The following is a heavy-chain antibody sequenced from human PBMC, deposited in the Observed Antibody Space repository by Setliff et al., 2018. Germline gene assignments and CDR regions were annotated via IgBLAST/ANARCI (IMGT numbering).Heavy chain of an antibody. CDR3: ARTGTYRYFDY. J-gene: IGHJ4*02. CDR1: GDSMNSGVYY. V-gene: IGHV4-39*01. D-gene: IGHD1-1*01. Sequence: SETLSLTCKVSGDSMNSGVYYWAWIRQPPGKGLEWIGRIYSGGTTYYNSSLKSRVTISVDTSKSQFSLRLNSVAAADTAVYYCARTGTYRYFDYWGRGTLVTVPQ. CDR2: IYSGGTT.